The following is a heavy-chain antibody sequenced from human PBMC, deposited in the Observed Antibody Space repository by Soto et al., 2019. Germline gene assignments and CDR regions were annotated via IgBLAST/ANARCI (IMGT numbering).Heavy chain of an antibody. D-gene: IGHD5-18*01. CDR1: GYTFTGYY. Sequence: EASVKVSCKASGYTFTGYYMHWVRQAPGQGLEWMGWINPNSGGTNYAQKFQGWVTMTRDTSISTAYMELSRLRSDDTAVYYCARGPSVDTAMVYYFDYWGQGTLVTVSS. CDR2: INPNSGGT. J-gene: IGHJ4*02. V-gene: IGHV1-2*04. CDR3: ARGPSVDTAMVYYFDY.